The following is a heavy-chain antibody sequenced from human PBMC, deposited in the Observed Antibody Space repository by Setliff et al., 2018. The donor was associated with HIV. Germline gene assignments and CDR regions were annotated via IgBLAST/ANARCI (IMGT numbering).Heavy chain of an antibody. J-gene: IGHJ4*02. Sequence: ASVKVSCKASGYTFTGYYMHWVRQAPGQGLEWMGWINPNSGGTNYAQKFQGRVTMTRDTSISTAYMELSRLRSDDTAVYYCARETLRWKSRAFDIWGQGTLVTVSS. CDR1: GYTFTGYY. V-gene: IGHV1-2*02. D-gene: IGHD4-17*01. CDR3: ARETLRWKSRAFDI. CDR2: INPNSGGT.